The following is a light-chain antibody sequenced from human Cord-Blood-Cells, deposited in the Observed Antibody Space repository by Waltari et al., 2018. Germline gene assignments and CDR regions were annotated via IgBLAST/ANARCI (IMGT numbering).Light chain of an antibody. CDR2: GKK. Sequence: SSELTQDPAVSVALGQTARITCQGDSHRSYYASWYQQKPGQAPVLVIYGKKNRPPGIPDLFSGSSSGNAASLTITGAEAEDEADYYCNSRDSSGNHLVFGGGTKLTVL. J-gene: IGLJ3*02. V-gene: IGLV3-19*01. CDR1: SHRSYY. CDR3: NSRDSSGNHLV.